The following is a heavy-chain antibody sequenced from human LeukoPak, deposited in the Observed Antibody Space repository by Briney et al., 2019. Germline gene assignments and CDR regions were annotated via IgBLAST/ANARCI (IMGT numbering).Heavy chain of an antibody. CDR2: INPNSGGT. Sequence: ASVKVSCKASGYTFTGYYIHWVRQAPGQGLEWMGRINPNSGGTNYAQKFQGRVTMTRDTSISTAYMEPSRLRSDDTAVYYCARGGGSSGWFAGDYWGQGTLVTVSS. J-gene: IGHJ4*02. V-gene: IGHV1-2*06. D-gene: IGHD6-19*01. CDR3: ARGGGSSGWFAGDY. CDR1: GYTFTGYY.